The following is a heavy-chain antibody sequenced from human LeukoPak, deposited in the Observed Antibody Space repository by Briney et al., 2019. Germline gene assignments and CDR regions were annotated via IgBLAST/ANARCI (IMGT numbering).Heavy chain of an antibody. CDR1: GGSISSYY. CDR2: IYYSGST. CDR3: ARTHSGWSYLPYIDY. J-gene: IGHJ4*02. V-gene: IGHV4-59*12. D-gene: IGHD6-19*01. Sequence: SETLSLTCTVSGGSISSYYWSWIRQPPGKGLEWIGYIYYSGSTNYNPSLKSRVTISVDTSKNQFSLKLSSVTAADTAVYYCARTHSGWSYLPYIDYWGQGTLVTVSS.